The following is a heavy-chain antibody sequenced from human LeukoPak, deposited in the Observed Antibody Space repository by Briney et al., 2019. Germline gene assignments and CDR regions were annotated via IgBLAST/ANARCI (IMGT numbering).Heavy chain of an antibody. V-gene: IGHV1-2*02. CDR2: INPNSGGT. CDR3: ARDLVVVPRLSYYMDV. J-gene: IGHJ6*03. D-gene: IGHD2-2*01. Sequence: GASVKVSCKASGYTFTGYYMHWVRQAPGQGLEWMGWINPNSGGTIYAQKFQGRVTMTRDTSISTAYMELSRLRSDDTAVYYCARDLVVVPRLSYYMDVWGKGTTVTVSS. CDR1: GYTFTGYY.